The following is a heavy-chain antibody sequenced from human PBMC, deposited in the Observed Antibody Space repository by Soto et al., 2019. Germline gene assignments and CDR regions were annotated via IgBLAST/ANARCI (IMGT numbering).Heavy chain of an antibody. D-gene: IGHD3-10*01. J-gene: IGHJ4*02. CDR2: IYYSGNT. V-gene: IGHV4-39*01. Sequence: SETLSLTCTVSGGSISSSSYYWGWIRQPPGKGLEWIGSIYYSGNTYYNPSLKSRVTISVDTAKNQFSLKLSSVTAADTAVYYCARQYXFGSGSYYSRPFDFWGQGTLVTVSS. CDR1: GGSISSSSYY. CDR3: ARQYXFGSGSYYSRPFDF.